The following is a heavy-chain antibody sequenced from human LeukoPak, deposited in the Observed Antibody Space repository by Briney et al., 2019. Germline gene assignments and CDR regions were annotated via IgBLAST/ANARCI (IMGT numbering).Heavy chain of an antibody. CDR2: IRSKASSYAS. Sequence: GGSLKLSCAASGFTFSGSAMHWVLQASGKGLEWVGRIRSKASSYASAYAASVRGRFTISRDDSKNTAYLQMNSLKTADTAVYYCTVMDVGGKGTTVTVSS. V-gene: IGHV3-73*01. CDR1: GFTFSGSA. CDR3: TVMDV. J-gene: IGHJ6*04.